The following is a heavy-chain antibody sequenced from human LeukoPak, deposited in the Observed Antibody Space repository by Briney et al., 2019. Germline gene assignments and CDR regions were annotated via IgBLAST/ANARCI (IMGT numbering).Heavy chain of an antibody. CDR3: ARSPYYDILTGSRGTFDY. CDR2: IYWDEDK. CDR1: GFSFSTSGVG. J-gene: IGHJ4*02. Sequence: SGPTLVNPTQTLTLTCTFSGFSFSTSGVGVGWIRQPPGKALEWLAVIYWDEDKRYRPSLKSRLTITKDTSKNQVVLTMTNMDLVDTATYYCARSPYYDILTGSRGTFDYWGRGILVTVSS. D-gene: IGHD3-9*01. V-gene: IGHV2-5*02.